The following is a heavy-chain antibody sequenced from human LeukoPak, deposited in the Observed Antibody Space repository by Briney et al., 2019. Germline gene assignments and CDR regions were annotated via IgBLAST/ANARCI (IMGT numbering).Heavy chain of an antibody. J-gene: IGHJ4*02. CDR1: GYSFTSYW. CDR3: ARLEKNSRRLDY. V-gene: IGHV5-51*01. Sequence: GESLKISCRGSGYSFTSYWIGWVRQMPGKGLEWGGGIYPGDSDTRYSPSFQGQVTISADKSISTAYLPWSSLKASDTAMYYCARLEKNSRRLDYWGQGTLVTVSS. CDR2: IYPGDSDT. D-gene: IGHD1-1*01.